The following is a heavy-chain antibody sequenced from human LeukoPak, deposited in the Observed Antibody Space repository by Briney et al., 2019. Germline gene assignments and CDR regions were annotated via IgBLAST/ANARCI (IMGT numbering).Heavy chain of an antibody. D-gene: IGHD1-26*01. CDR1: GFTFSNAW. CDR2: IAPAGTT. Sequence: GGSLRLSCAASGFTFSNAWMSWIRQAPGKGLEWVSYIAPAGTTYYADSVKGRFTISRDNAKTSLYLQMSNMRADDTAVYYCARDLGPHRSSPNTGAFDIWGQGTMVTVSS. CDR3: ARDLGPHRSSPNTGAFDI. J-gene: IGHJ3*02. V-gene: IGHV3-11*04.